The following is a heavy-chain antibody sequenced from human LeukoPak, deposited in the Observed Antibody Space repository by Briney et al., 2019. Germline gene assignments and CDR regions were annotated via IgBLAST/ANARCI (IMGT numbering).Heavy chain of an antibody. CDR1: GYTFTSYY. J-gene: IGHJ4*02. V-gene: IGHV1-46*01. D-gene: IGHD3-22*01. CDR2: INPSGGST. Sequence: GASVKVSCKASGYTFTSYYMHWVRQAPGQGLEWMGIINPSGGSTSYAQKFQGRVTMTRDTSTSTVYMELSNLRSEDTAVYYCARAGGGHYDSSGGDYWGQGTLVTVSS. CDR3: ARAGGGHYDSSGGDY.